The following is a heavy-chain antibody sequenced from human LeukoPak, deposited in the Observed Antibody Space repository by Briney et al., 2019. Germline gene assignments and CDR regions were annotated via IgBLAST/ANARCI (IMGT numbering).Heavy chain of an antibody. D-gene: IGHD3-22*01. CDR1: GFTVSSNY. J-gene: IGHJ4*02. CDR2: ISSSSRYI. V-gene: IGHV3-21*01. CDR3: ARAPAHYYDSSDHYYVGESYFDY. Sequence: GGSLRLSCAASGFTVSSNYMNWVRQAPGKGLEWVSSISSSSRYIYYEDSVKGRFTISRDNAKNSLYLQMNSLRAEDTAVYYCARAPAHYYDSSDHYYVGESYFDYWGQGTLVTVSS.